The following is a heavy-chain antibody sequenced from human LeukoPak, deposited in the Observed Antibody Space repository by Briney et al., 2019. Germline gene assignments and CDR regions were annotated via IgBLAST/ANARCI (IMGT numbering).Heavy chain of an antibody. CDR3: ARGFLGGTDQYFDS. CDR1: GFTFSTYA. V-gene: IGHV3-23*01. D-gene: IGHD6-19*01. J-gene: IGHJ4*02. Sequence: GALRLSCADSGFTFSTYAMNWVRQAPAKWLDWVSTIGGGGPTTDYADSVKDRFTISRDNSKNTLYLQMNSLRAEDTAVYFCARGFLGGTDQYFDSWGQGTLVTVSS. CDR2: IGGGGPTT.